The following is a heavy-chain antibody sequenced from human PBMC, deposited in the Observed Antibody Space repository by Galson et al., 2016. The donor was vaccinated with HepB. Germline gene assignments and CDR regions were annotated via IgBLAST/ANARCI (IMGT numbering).Heavy chain of an antibody. CDR3: ARSPTLRFLEWLSGRLDY. Sequence: SLRLSCAAPGFTFSSYGMHWVRQAPGKGLEWVAVIWYDGSNKYYADSVEGRFTISRDNSKNTLYLQMNSRSAEDTAVYYCARSPTLRFLEWLSGRLDYWGQGTLVTVSS. J-gene: IGHJ4*02. D-gene: IGHD3-3*01. CDR2: IWYDGSNK. CDR1: GFTFSSYG. V-gene: IGHV3-33*01.